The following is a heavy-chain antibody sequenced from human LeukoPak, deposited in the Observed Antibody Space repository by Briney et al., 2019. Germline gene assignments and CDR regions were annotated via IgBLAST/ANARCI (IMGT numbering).Heavy chain of an antibody. CDR3: ARQEIADYWGPQFDY. CDR2: IYPGDSDT. D-gene: IGHD6-13*01. J-gene: IGHJ4*02. CDR1: GYSFTSYW. Sequence: GESLKISCKGSGYSFTSYWIGWVRQMPGKGLEWMGIIYPGDSDTRYSPSFQGQVTISADKSISTAYLQWSSLKASDTAMYYCARQEIADYWGPQFDYWGQGTLVTVSS. V-gene: IGHV5-51*01.